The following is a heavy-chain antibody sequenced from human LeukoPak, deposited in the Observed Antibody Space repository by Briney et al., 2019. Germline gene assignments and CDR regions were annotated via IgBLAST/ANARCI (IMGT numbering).Heavy chain of an antibody. Sequence: ASETLSLTCTVPGGPISSYYWSWIRQPPGKGLEWIGYIYYSGSTNYNPSLKSRVTISVDTSKNQFSLRLSSVTAADTAVYYCARVTGYMIEDYFDYWGQGTLVTVSS. D-gene: IGHD3-22*01. CDR2: IYYSGST. CDR3: ARVTGYMIEDYFDY. CDR1: GGPISSYY. J-gene: IGHJ4*02. V-gene: IGHV4-59*01.